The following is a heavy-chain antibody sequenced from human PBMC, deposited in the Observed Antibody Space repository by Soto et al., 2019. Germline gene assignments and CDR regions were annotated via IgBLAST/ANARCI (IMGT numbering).Heavy chain of an antibody. CDR3: ARDGPFYDSSGYYYARYYYYGMDV. V-gene: IGHV1-69*06. CDR1: GGTFSSYA. D-gene: IGHD3-22*01. CDR2: IIPIFGTA. Sequence: ASVKVSCKASGGTFSSYAISWVRQAPGQGLEWMGGIIPIFGTANYAQKFQGRVTITADKSTSTAYMELSSLRAEDTAVYYCARDGPFYDSSGYYYARYYYYGMDVWGQGTTVTVSS. J-gene: IGHJ6*02.